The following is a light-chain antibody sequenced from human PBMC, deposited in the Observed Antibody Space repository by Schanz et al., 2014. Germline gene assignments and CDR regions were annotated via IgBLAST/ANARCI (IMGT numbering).Light chain of an antibody. CDR1: QNVDSN. J-gene: IGKJ1*01. Sequence: EIVMTQSPATLSLSPGETATLSCRASQNVDSNLAWYQQTPGQAPRLLMYGASTRANAISARCSGSGSGTEFTLTISSLQSEDFAGYDCQQYFNWPRTCGQGTRVHMK. CDR2: GAS. V-gene: IGKV3-15*01. CDR3: QQYFNWPRT.